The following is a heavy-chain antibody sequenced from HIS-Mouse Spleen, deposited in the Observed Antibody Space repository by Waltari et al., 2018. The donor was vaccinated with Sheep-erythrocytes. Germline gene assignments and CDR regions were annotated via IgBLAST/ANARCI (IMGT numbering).Heavy chain of an antibody. D-gene: IGHD6-6*01. Sequence: QLQLQESGPGLVKPSETLSLTCTVSGGSISSSSYYWGWIRQPPGKGLEWIGSIYYGGSTYYNPSLTSRVTISVDTSKNQFSLKLSSVTAADTAVYYCARVSVAARFDYWGQGTLVTVSS. CDR3: ARVSVAARFDY. CDR2: IYYGGST. J-gene: IGHJ4*02. V-gene: IGHV4-39*07. CDR1: GGSISSSSYY.